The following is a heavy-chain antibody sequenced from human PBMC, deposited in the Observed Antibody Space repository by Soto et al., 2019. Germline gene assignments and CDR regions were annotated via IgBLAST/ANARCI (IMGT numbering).Heavy chain of an antibody. J-gene: IGHJ5*02. CDR1: GYTFTTYT. CDR2: INAGHGNT. Sequence: QVQLVQSGAEVKKPGASVKVSCKASGYTFTTYTMHWVRQAPRQGLEWMGWINAGHGNTRYSPKFQDRLTITRDTSATTTYMELSNLKSEDTAVYFCARSNWNYEFSNWFDPWGQGTQVTVSS. V-gene: IGHV1-3*01. CDR3: ARSNWNYEFSNWFDP. D-gene: IGHD1-7*01.